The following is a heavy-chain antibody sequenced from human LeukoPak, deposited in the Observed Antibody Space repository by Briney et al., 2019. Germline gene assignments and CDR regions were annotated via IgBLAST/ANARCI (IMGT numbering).Heavy chain of an antibody. CDR2: IFYSGST. CDR3: ARAEGVPFVVVNL. CDR1: GGSISSSGYN. Sequence: YPSETLSLTCTVSGGSISSSGYNWDWIRQPPGKGLEGIGYIFYSGSTNYNPSLKSRVTISVDTSKNQFSLKLSSVTAADTAVYYCARAEGVPFVVVNLWGQGTLVTVSS. V-gene: IGHV4-61*08. D-gene: IGHD2-21*01. J-gene: IGHJ4*02.